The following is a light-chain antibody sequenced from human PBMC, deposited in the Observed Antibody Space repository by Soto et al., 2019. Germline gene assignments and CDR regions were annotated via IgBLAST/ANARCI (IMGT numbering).Light chain of an antibody. Sequence: QSALTQPASVSGSPGQSITISCTGTSSDIGNYNYVSWYQHHPGKAPKLMIYDVSNRPSGVSNRFSGSKSGNTASLTISGLQAEDEADYYCGSYTSSNTRNWVFGGGTKLTVL. V-gene: IGLV2-14*03. CDR1: SSDIGNYNY. J-gene: IGLJ3*02. CDR3: GSYTSSNTRNWV. CDR2: DVS.